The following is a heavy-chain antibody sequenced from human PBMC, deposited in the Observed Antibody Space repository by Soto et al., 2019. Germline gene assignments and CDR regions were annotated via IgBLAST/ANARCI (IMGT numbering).Heavy chain of an antibody. Sequence: PGGSLRLSCAASGFTFSSYGMHWVRQAPGKGLEWVAVISYDGSNKYYADSVKGRFTISRDNSKNTLYLQMNSLRAEDTAVYYCAKAPDPRGYSYGSLFDYWGQGTLVTVSS. CDR3: AKAPDPRGYSYGSLFDY. CDR2: ISYDGSNK. D-gene: IGHD5-18*01. V-gene: IGHV3-30*18. CDR1: GFTFSSYG. J-gene: IGHJ4*02.